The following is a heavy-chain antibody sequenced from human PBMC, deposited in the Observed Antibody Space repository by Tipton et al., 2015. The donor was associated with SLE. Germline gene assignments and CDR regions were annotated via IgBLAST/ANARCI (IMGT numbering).Heavy chain of an antibody. V-gene: IGHV4-59*08. J-gene: IGHJ6*02. D-gene: IGHD2-15*01. CDR3: ARHSCSGGSCFYYGMDV. Sequence: LRLSCAVYGGSFSGYYWSWIRQPPGMGLEWIGYIEDNGSSDYNPSLKSRVTMSVDTSKNKFSLNLRSVSAADTATYYCARHSCSGGSCFYYGMDVWGPGTTVSVSS. CDR2: IEDNGSS. CDR1: GGSFSGYY.